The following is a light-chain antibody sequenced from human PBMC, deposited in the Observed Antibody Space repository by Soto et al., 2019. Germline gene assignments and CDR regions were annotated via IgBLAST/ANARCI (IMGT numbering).Light chain of an antibody. CDR1: QSISSN. J-gene: IGKJ1*01. V-gene: IGKV3-20*01. CDR3: QQYGSSPRT. Sequence: EIVMTQSPATLSVFLGERATLSCRASQSISSNLAWYQQKPGQAPRLLIYGASTRATGIPDRFSGSGSGTDFTLTISRLEPEDFAVYYCQQYGSSPRTFGQGTKVDIK. CDR2: GAS.